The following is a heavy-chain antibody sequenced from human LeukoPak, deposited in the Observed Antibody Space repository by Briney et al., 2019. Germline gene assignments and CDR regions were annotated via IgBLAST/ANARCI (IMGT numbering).Heavy chain of an antibody. CDR2: IKQDGSEK. D-gene: IGHD1-1*01. Sequence: PGGSLRLSCAASGFTFGRYSMNWVRQAPGKGLEWVANIKQDGSEKYYVDSVKGRFTISRDNAKNSLYLQMNSLRAEDTAVYYCAREGVWNEVFDYWGQGTLVTVSS. J-gene: IGHJ4*02. CDR1: GFTFGRYS. V-gene: IGHV3-7*01. CDR3: AREGVWNEVFDY.